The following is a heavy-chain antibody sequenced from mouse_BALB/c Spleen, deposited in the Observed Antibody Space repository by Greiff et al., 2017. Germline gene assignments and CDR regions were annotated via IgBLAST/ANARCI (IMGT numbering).Heavy chain of an antibody. Sequence: QVQLQQSGAELVRPGSSVEISCKASGYAFSSYWMNWVKQRPGQGLEWIGQIYPGDGATNYNGKFKGKATLTADKSSSTAYMQLSSLTSEDSAVYFCARGGYGNGYAMDYWGQGTSVTVSS. CDR3: ARGGYGNGYAMDY. CDR2: IYPGDGAT. CDR1: GYAFSSYW. V-gene: IGHV1-80*01. D-gene: IGHD2-10*02. J-gene: IGHJ4*01.